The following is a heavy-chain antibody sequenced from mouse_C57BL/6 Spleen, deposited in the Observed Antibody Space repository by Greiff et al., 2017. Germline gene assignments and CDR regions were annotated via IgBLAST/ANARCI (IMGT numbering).Heavy chain of an antibody. V-gene: IGHV5-17*01. CDR3: ARRTTGGFAY. Sequence: EVKLVESGGGLVKPGGSLKLSCAASGFTFSDYGMHWVRQAPEKGLEWVAYISSGSSTNYYADPVKGRFTISRDNAKNTLFLQMTSLRAEDTAMYYCARRTTGGFAYWGQGTLVTVSA. CDR1: GFTFSDYG. D-gene: IGHD2-12*01. CDR2: ISSGSSTN. J-gene: IGHJ3*01.